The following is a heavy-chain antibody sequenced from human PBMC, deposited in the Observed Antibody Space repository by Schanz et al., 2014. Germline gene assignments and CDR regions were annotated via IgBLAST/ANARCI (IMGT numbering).Heavy chain of an antibody. J-gene: IGHJ4*02. D-gene: IGHD3-10*01. V-gene: IGHV3-23*01. CDR2: IGTSGGT. Sequence: EVPLLASGGGLVQPGGSLKLSCAASGLIFSNYVMSWVRQAPGKGLEWVSTIGTSGGTNYAESVKGRFTISRDNSKNTLYLQMNSLRAEDTAVYYCARIGGSVFDYWAQGTLVTVSS. CDR1: GLIFSNYV. CDR3: ARIGGSVFDY.